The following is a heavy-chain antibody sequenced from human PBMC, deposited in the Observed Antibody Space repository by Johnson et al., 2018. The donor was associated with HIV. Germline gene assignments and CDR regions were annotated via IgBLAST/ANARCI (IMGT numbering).Heavy chain of an antibody. D-gene: IGHD1-26*01. V-gene: IGHV3-NL1*01. CDR2: IYSGGST. Sequence: QVQLVESGGGVVQPGRSLRLSCAASAFAFSSYVMHWVRQAPGKGLEWVAVIYSGGSTYYPGSVKGRFTISRENAKNSLYLQMNSLRAGDTAVYYCARALGATYAFDIWGQGTMVTVSS. CDR3: ARALGATYAFDI. J-gene: IGHJ3*02. CDR1: AFAFSSYV.